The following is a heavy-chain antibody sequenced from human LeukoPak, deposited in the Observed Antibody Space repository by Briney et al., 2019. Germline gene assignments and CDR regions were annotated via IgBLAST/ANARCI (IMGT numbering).Heavy chain of an antibody. J-gene: IGHJ5*02. Sequence: GGSLGLSCAASGFTFSSYAMHWVRQAPGKGLEWVAVISYDGSNKYYADSVKGRFTISRDNSKNTLYLQMNSLRAEDTAVYYCAVVDTNWFDPWGQGTLVTVSS. CDR3: AVVDTNWFDP. D-gene: IGHD3/OR15-3a*01. V-gene: IGHV3-30-3*01. CDR1: GFTFSSYA. CDR2: ISYDGSNK.